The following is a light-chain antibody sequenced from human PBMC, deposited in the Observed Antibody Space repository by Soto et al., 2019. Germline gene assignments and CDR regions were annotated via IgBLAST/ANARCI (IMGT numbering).Light chain of an antibody. CDR1: QIVSSSY. CDR2: GAS. J-gene: IGKJ5*01. Sequence: EIVLTQSPGTLSLAPGQRATLSCRASQIVSSSYLAWYQQKPGQAPRLLIYGASSRATGIPDRFSGSGSGTDFTLTISRLEPEDFAVYYCQQYGSSPPITFGQGTRLETK. V-gene: IGKV3-20*01. CDR3: QQYGSSPPIT.